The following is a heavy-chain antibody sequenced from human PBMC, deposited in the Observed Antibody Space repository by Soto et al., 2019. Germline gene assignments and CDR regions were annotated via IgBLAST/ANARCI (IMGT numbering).Heavy chain of an antibody. V-gene: IGHV3-30-3*01. CDR2: ISYDGSNK. CDR3: ARALQWFDAFDI. D-gene: IGHD3-3*01. Sequence: GGSLRLSCAASGFTFSSYAMHWVRQAPGKGLEWVAVISYDGSNKYYADSVKGRFTISRDNSKNTLYLQMNSLRAEDTAVYYCARALQWFDAFDIWGQGTMVAVSS. CDR1: GFTFSSYA. J-gene: IGHJ3*02.